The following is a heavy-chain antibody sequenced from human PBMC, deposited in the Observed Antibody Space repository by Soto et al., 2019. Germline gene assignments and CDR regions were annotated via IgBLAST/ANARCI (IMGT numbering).Heavy chain of an antibody. Sequence: QVQLQESGPGLVKPSGTLSLTCAVSGGSISNNNWWSWVRQPPGKGLEWIGEIYHSGSTNYNPSLXSXVXIXXDKAKNQFSPKLGSAPARDPAVYYWAGGDYGDYFYYYGMDVWGQGTTVTVSS. CDR3: AGGDYGDYFYYYGMDV. CDR1: GGSISNNNW. J-gene: IGHJ6*02. D-gene: IGHD4-17*01. CDR2: IYHSGST. V-gene: IGHV4-4*02.